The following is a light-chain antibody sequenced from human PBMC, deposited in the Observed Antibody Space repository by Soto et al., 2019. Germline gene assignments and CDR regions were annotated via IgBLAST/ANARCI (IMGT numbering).Light chain of an antibody. V-gene: IGKV1-9*01. CDR1: QPISNY. Sequence: DIQLTQSPSFLSASVGDRVTITCRASQPISNYLAWYQQKPGKAPKLLIYDASSLESGVPSRFSGSGYGTDFTLTITSLQTDDFGTYHCQQYDVHPKTFGQGTKVDIK. J-gene: IGKJ1*01. CDR2: DAS. CDR3: QQYDVHPKT.